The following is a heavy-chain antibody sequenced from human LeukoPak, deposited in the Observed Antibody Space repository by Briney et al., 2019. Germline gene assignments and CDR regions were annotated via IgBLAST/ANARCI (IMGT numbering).Heavy chain of an antibody. D-gene: IGHD5-18*01. Sequence: QTGRSLRLSCAASGFTFDDYAMHWVRQAPGKGLEWVSGISWNSGSIGYADSVKGRFTISRDNSKNTLYLQMNSLRAEDTAVYYCAKLWLKIDYWGQGTLVTVSS. J-gene: IGHJ4*02. CDR2: ISWNSGSI. CDR3: AKLWLKIDY. V-gene: IGHV3-9*01. CDR1: GFTFDDYA.